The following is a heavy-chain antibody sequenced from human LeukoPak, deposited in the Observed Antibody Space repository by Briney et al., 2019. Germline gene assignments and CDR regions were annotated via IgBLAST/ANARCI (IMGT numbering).Heavy chain of an antibody. D-gene: IGHD5-12*01. V-gene: IGHV4-39*01. J-gene: IGHJ3*02. CDR2: VFDSGST. Sequence: SETLSLTCTVSGGSISRTSYYWDCIRQPPEKVLEWIGNVFDSGSTHYNPSLKSRVTISGDTSKSQFSLELSSVTAADTAVYYCARHTRPGHSGYENAFDIWGQGTMVTVSS. CDR1: GGSISRTSYY. CDR3: ARHTRPGHSGYENAFDI.